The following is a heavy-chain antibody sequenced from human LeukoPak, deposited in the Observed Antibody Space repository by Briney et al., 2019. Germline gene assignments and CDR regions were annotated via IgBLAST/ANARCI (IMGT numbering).Heavy chain of an antibody. V-gene: IGHV4-59*01. Sequence: SETLSLTCTVSGDSINKYFWSWLRPSPGKGLEWIGYISHTGETNYNPSLKSRVTISLDKSNNQFSLRLSSVTAADTAVYYCARAGPENLNRRYYIDFWGQGILVTVSS. CDR3: ARAGPENLNRRYYIDF. D-gene: IGHD1-14*01. J-gene: IGHJ4*02. CDR1: GDSINKYF. CDR2: ISHTGET.